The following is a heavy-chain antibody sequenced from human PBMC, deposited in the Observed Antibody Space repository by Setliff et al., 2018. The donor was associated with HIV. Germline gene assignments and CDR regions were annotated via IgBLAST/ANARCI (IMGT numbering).Heavy chain of an antibody. CDR1: GGSISSYY. J-gene: IGHJ1*01. Sequence: PSETLSLTCTVSGGSISSYYWSWIRQPPGKGLEWIGYIYYSGSTNYNPSLKSRVTISVDTSKNHFSLKLGFVTAADTAVYYCARGESTTWDLAEYFQHWGHGTLVTVSS. V-gene: IGHV4-59*12. D-gene: IGHD2-2*01. CDR2: IYYSGST. CDR3: ARGESTTWDLAEYFQH.